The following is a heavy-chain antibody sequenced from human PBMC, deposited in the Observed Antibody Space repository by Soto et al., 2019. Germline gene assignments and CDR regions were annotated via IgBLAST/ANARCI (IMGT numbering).Heavy chain of an antibody. V-gene: IGHV1-69*13. CDR3: ARGGGPYVWFNEF. D-gene: IGHD3-16*01. CDR2: IIPVFGTT. J-gene: IGHJ4*02. Sequence: SVKVSCKDSGGPFSSFAISWVRQAPGQGLEWMGGIIPVFGTTNYAQKFQGRVTITADESTNTAYMELSSLTSDDTAMYYCARGGGPYVWFNEFWGQGTQVTVSS. CDR1: GGPFSSFA.